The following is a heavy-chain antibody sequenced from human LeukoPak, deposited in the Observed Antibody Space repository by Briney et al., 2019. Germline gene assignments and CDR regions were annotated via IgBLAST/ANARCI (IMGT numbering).Heavy chain of an antibody. Sequence: GESLKISCADSGFTFSSYWMSWVRQAPGKGLEWVANMKYDGSEKYYVDSVKGRFTISRDNAKNSLYLQMNSLRAEDTAVYYCARDIEAAGLFLDYWGQGTLVTVSS. CDR3: ARDIEAAGLFLDY. V-gene: IGHV3-7*01. J-gene: IGHJ4*02. D-gene: IGHD6-13*01. CDR1: GFTFSSYW. CDR2: MKYDGSEK.